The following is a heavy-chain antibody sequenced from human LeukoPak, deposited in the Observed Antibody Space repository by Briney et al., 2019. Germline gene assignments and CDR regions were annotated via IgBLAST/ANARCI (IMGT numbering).Heavy chain of an antibody. D-gene: IGHD6-13*01. CDR2: IRQDGDTK. CDR1: GFTFSRYW. Sequence: AGGSLRLSCAASGFTFSRYWMSWVRQAPGKGLEWVANIRQDGDTKYYVDSVKGRFTISRGNAMNSLYLQMNSLRAEDTAIYYCARSLPYGTTWYGRSDFWGQGTLVTVSS. J-gene: IGHJ4*02. CDR3: ARSLPYGTTWYGRSDF. V-gene: IGHV3-7*03.